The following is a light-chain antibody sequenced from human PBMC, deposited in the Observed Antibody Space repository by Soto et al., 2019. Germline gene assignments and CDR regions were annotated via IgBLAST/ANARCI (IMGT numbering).Light chain of an antibody. CDR1: QSVFQSFHRKNL. CDR3: HQYYRSPLT. V-gene: IGKV4-1*01. Sequence: IVMTQSPDSLAVSLGERATINCRSSQSVFQSFHRKNLIAWYQQKPGQPPKLLFYWASARESGVPDRFSVSESGTDFTLTINSLQAEDVAVYYCHQYYRSPLTFGGGTKLEIK. CDR2: WAS. J-gene: IGKJ2*01.